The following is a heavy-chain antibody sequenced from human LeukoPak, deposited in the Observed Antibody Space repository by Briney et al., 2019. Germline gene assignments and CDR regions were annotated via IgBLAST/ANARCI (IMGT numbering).Heavy chain of an antibody. D-gene: IGHD3-3*01. V-gene: IGHV1-69*06. CDR1: GGTFSSYA. CDR2: IIPIFGTA. CDR3: ATVYYDFWSGYHYYYMDV. Sequence: SVKVSCKASGGTFSSYAISWVRQAPGQGLEWMGGIIPIFGTANYAQKFQGRVTITADKSTSTAYMELSSLRSEDTAVYYCATVYYDFWSGYHYYYMDVWGKGTTVTVSS. J-gene: IGHJ6*03.